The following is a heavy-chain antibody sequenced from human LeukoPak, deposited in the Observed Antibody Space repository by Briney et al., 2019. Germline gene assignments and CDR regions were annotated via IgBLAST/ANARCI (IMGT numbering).Heavy chain of an antibody. Sequence: GGSLRLSCAASGFTFSSYWMSWVRQAPGKGLEWVANIKQDGSEKYYVDSVKGRFTVSRDNPKNMVYLQMSSLGAEDTAVYYCARDRNWGKTSWYLDLWGRGNLVTVSS. J-gene: IGHJ2*01. V-gene: IGHV3-7*01. CDR1: GFTFSSYW. CDR2: IKQDGSEK. D-gene: IGHD7-27*01. CDR3: ARDRNWGKTSWYLDL.